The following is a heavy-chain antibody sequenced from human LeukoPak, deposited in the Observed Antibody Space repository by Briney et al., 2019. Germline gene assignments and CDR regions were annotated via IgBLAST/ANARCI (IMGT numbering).Heavy chain of an antibody. CDR1: GGSISSYY. D-gene: IGHD3-10*01. V-gene: IGHV4-39*07. CDR3: ARDLGTSYYGSGSPFDY. Sequence: PSETLSLTCTVSGGSISSYYWGWIRQPPGKGLEWIGSIYYSGSTYYNPSLKSRVTISVDTSKNQFSLKLSSVTAADTAVYYCARDLGTSYYGSGSPFDYWGQGTLVTVSS. J-gene: IGHJ4*02. CDR2: IYYSGST.